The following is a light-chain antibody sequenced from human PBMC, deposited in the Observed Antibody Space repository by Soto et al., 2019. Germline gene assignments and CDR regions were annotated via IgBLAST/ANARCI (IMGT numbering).Light chain of an antibody. CDR1: SSDVGFFNY. CDR3: NSYVGGNNWV. J-gene: IGLJ3*02. CDR2: EVT. Sequence: HSALTQPPSASGSPGQSVTISCTGTSSDVGFFNYVSWYQQHPGKAPKLVIYEVTKRPSGVSDRFSGSKSGNTASLTVSGLQAEDEADYYCNSYVGGNNWVFGGGTKLTVL. V-gene: IGLV2-8*01.